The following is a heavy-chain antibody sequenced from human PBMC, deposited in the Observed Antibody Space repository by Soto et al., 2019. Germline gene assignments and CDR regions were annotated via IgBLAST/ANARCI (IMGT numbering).Heavy chain of an antibody. CDR2: ISYDGSNK. CDR1: GFTFSSYA. V-gene: IGHV3-30-3*01. CDR3: AREPVSYDYVWGSYIY. D-gene: IGHD3-16*01. Sequence: LRLSCAASGFTFSSYAMHWVRQAPGKGLEWVAVISYDGSNKYYADSVKGRFTISRDNSKNTLYLQMNSLRAEDTAVYYCAREPVSYDYVWGSYIYWGQGTLVTVLL. J-gene: IGHJ4*02.